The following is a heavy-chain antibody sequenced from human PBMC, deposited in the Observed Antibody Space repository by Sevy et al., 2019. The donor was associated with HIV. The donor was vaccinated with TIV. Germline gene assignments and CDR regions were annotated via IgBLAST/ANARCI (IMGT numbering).Heavy chain of an antibody. V-gene: IGHV3-33*08. CDR1: GFTFSSYV. J-gene: IGHJ4*02. D-gene: IGHD2-21*02. CDR3: ARGGGYCGGDCYSIDY. Sequence: QLGGSLRLSCAASGFTFSSYVMHWVRQAPGRGLEWVALIWYDGTIKYYADSVKGRFTISRDNSKDTLFLQMNSLTPEDTAVYYCARGGGYCGGDCYSIDYSGQGALVTVSS. CDR2: IWYDGTIK.